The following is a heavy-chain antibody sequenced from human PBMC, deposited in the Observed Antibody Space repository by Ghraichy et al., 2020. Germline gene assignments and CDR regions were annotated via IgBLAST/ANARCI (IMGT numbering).Heavy chain of an antibody. CDR2: IYYSGST. J-gene: IGHJ5*02. CDR1: GGSISSYY. V-gene: IGHV4-59*01. D-gene: IGHD6-19*01. Sequence: SQTLSLTCTVSGGSISSYYWSWIRQPPGKGLEWIGYIYYSGSTNYNPSLKSRVTISVDTSKNQFSLKLSSVTAADTAVYYCAGTYTLAGTNWFDPWGQGTLVTVSS. CDR3: AGTYTLAGTNWFDP.